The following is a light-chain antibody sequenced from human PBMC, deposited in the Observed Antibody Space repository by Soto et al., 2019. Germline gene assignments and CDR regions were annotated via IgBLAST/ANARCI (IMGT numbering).Light chain of an antibody. CDR2: WAS. Sequence: DIVMTQSPDSLAVSLGERATINCKSSQSVLYSSNNKNYLAWYQQKAGQPPKLLIYWASTRESVVPDRFSGSWSGTGFTLTISSLQAADVAVYYCQQYYSTPWTFGQGTKVEIK. CDR3: QQYYSTPWT. CDR1: QSVLYSSNNKNY. V-gene: IGKV4-1*01. J-gene: IGKJ1*01.